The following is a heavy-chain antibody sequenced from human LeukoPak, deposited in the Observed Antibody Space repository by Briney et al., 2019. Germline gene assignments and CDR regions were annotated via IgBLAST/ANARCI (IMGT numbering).Heavy chain of an antibody. Sequence: GGSLRLSCAASGFTFSNYWMTWVRQAPGKGLEWVANIKQDGSERYYVDSVKGRFTISRDNSKNTLYLQMNSLRAEDTAVYYCARGRYSSGQQTDYWGQGTLVTVSS. CDR2: IKQDGSER. D-gene: IGHD6-19*01. J-gene: IGHJ4*02. V-gene: IGHV3-7*01. CDR1: GFTFSNYW. CDR3: ARGRYSSGQQTDY.